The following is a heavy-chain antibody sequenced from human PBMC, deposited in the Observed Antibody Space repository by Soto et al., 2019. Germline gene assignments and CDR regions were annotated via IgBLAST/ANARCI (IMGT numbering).Heavy chain of an antibody. CDR3: ARVGHVDTSMALDY. Sequence: VQLVESGGGVVQPGRSLRLSCAASGFTFSSYGMHWVRQAPGKGLEWVAVIWYDGSNKYYADSVKGRFTISRDNSKNTLYLQMNSLRAEDTAVYYCARVGHVDTSMALDYWGQGTLVTVSS. D-gene: IGHD5-18*01. CDR2: IWYDGSNK. J-gene: IGHJ4*02. CDR1: GFTFSSYG. V-gene: IGHV3-33*01.